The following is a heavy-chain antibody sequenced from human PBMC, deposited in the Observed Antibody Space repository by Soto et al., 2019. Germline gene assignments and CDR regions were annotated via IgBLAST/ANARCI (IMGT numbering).Heavy chain of an antibody. CDR3: ASDKDRLQLCGNYYYILDV. J-gene: IGHJ6*02. D-gene: IGHD5-12*01. CDR2: IMPIFRTP. CDR1: GGTFSNSA. Sequence: QVQLEQSGAEVKKPGSSVKVSCKASGGTFSNSAISWVRQAPGQGLEWMGGIMPIFRTPDYAQKFQGRVTITADESTSTAYMELRGLRSDDTAVYYCASDKDRLQLCGNYYYILDVWGQGTTVTVSS. V-gene: IGHV1-69*12.